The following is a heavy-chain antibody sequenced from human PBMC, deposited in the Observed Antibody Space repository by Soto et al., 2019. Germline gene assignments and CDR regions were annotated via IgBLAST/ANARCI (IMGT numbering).Heavy chain of an antibody. CDR1: GFTFSRNG. D-gene: IGHD2-2*03. CDR2: ISHDGTDQ. V-gene: IGHV3-30*03. Sequence: GGSLRLSCAGSGFTFSRNGMHWVRQTPEKGLEWVAVISHDGTDQRYADSVRGRFSISRDDSKNTVFLQMNSLRPDDTAVYFCARDGDCGTDKCYSGLPDYWGQGTLVTVSS. CDR3: ARDGDCGTDKCYSGLPDY. J-gene: IGHJ4*02.